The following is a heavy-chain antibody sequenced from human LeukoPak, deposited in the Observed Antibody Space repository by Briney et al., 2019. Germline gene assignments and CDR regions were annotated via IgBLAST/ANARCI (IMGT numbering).Heavy chain of an antibody. CDR3: AREGEYCSGGSCYWVDY. CDR2: IRSEAYGGTT. D-gene: IGHD2-15*01. CDR1: GFSFGHYA. V-gene: IGHV3-49*03. J-gene: IGHJ4*02. Sequence: GRSLRLSCTASGFSFGHYAMSWFRQAPGKGLEGVGFIRSEAYGGTTECAASVKGRFTISRDDSKSIAYLQMNRLKTEDTAMYYCAREGEYCSGGSCYWVDYWGQGTLVTVSS.